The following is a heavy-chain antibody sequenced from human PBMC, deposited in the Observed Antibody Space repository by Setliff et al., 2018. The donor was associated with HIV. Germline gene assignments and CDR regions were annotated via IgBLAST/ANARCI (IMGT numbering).Heavy chain of an antibody. CDR3: ARWFCTNGVCYTGAVAGTYLDP. CDR1: GYSISSNNW. CDR2: IYYTGST. Sequence: PSETLSLTCVVSGYSISSNNWWGWIRQPPGKGLEYIGYIYYTGSTYNNPSLKSRVTISVDTSKNQFSLKLSSVTAADTAVYYCARWFCTNGVCYTGAVAGTYLDPWGQGTLVTVSS. J-gene: IGHJ5*02. D-gene: IGHD2-8*01. V-gene: IGHV4-28*01.